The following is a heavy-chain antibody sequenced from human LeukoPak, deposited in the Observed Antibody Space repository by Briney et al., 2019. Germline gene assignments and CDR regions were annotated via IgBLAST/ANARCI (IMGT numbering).Heavy chain of an antibody. V-gene: IGHV1-69*13. Sequence: SVKVSCKASGYTFTSSGICWVRQAPGQGLEWMGGSIPIFGTANYAQKFQGRVTITADESTSTAYMELSSLRSEDTAVYYCARDLIVVVPAATYSGYYYYGMDVWGQGTTVTVSS. J-gene: IGHJ6*02. CDR3: ARDLIVVVPAATYSGYYYYGMDV. CDR1: GYTFTSSG. CDR2: SIPIFGTA. D-gene: IGHD2-2*01.